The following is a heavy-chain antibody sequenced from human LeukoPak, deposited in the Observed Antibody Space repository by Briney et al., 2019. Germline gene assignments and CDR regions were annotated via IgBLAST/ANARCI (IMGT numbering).Heavy chain of an antibody. CDR2: ITTSDGNT. Sequence: GGSLRLSCAASGFTFSSYTMSWVRQAPGKGLEWVSTITTSDGNTYYADSVKGRFTVSGDNSKNTLYLQMNSLRAEDTAVYYCAKDGGLWVSAHWGDSWGRGTLVTVSS. J-gene: IGHJ4*02. D-gene: IGHD7-27*01. CDR3: AKDGGLWVSAHWGDS. V-gene: IGHV3-23*01. CDR1: GFTFSSYT.